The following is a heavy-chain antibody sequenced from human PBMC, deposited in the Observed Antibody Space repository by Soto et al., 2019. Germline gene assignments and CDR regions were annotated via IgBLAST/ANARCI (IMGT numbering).Heavy chain of an antibody. CDR1: GFTFSSYG. V-gene: IGHV3-30*18. CDR3: AKNWNYQDY. D-gene: IGHD1-7*01. J-gene: IGHJ4*02. CDR2: ISSDGSNK. Sequence: GGSLRLSCAASGFTFSSYGIHWVRQAPGKGLEWVAVISSDGSNKYYADSVKGRFTISRDNSENTLYLQMNSLRAGDTAVYYCAKNWNYQDYWGQGTLVTVSS.